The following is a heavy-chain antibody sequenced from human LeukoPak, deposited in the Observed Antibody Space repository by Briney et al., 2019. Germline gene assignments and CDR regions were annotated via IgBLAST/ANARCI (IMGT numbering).Heavy chain of an antibody. CDR3: AKDRPDSYYYYGMDV. V-gene: IGHV3-30*04. CDR2: ISYDGSNK. CDR1: GFTLRSYV. J-gene: IGHJ6*02. Sequence: GGSLRLSCAASGFTLRSYVMHWVRQAPGKGLEWVAVISYDGSNKYYADSVKGRFTISRVNSKNTLYLQMNSLRAEDTAVYYCAKDRPDSYYYYGMDVWGQGTTVTVSS.